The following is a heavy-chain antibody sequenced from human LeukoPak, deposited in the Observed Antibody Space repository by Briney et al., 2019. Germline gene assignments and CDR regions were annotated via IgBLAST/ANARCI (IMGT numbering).Heavy chain of an antibody. J-gene: IGHJ6*02. CDR3: ARDPPPDTAVVYGQRNYYYYGMDV. CDR1: GYTFTSYG. Sequence: ASVKVSCKASGYTFTSYGISWVRQAPGQGLEWMGWISAYNGNTNYAQKLQGRVTMTTDTSTSAAYMELRSLRSDDTAVYYCARDPPPDTAVVYGQRNYYYYGMDVWGQGTTVTVSS. V-gene: IGHV1-18*01. D-gene: IGHD5-18*01. CDR2: ISAYNGNT.